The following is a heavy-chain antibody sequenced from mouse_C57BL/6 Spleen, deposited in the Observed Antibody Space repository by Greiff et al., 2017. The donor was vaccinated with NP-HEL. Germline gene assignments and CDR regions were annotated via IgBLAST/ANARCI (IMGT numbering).Heavy chain of an antibody. CDR3: ARSQLTGTSYFDY. Sequence: VQLQQSGPELVKPGASVKISCKASGYSFTGYYMNWVKQSPEKSLEWIGEINPSTGGTTYNQKFKAKATLTVDKSSSTAYMQLKSLTSEDSAVYYCARSQLTGTSYFDYWGQGTTLTVSS. CDR2: INPSTGGT. J-gene: IGHJ2*01. CDR1: GYSFTGYY. D-gene: IGHD4-1*01. V-gene: IGHV1-42*01.